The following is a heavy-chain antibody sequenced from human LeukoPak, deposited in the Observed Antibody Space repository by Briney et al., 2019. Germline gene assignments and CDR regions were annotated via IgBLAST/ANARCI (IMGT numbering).Heavy chain of an antibody. Sequence: GASVKVSCKASGYAFSTYYIHWLRQAPGQGLEWMGIINPSGGSTSYAQKFQGRVTMTRDMSTSTVYMELSSLRSDDTAVYYCARDRVGTAMAFDYWGQGTLVTVSS. CDR3: ARDRVGTAMAFDY. V-gene: IGHV1-46*01. CDR1: GYAFSTYY. D-gene: IGHD5-18*01. CDR2: INPSGGST. J-gene: IGHJ4*02.